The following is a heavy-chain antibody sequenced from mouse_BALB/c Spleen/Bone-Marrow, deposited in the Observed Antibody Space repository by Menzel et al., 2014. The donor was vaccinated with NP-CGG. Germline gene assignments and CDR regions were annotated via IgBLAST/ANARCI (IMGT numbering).Heavy chain of an antibody. D-gene: IGHD4-1*01. J-gene: IGHJ3*01. V-gene: IGHV6-6*02. Sequence: EVKLMESGGGLVQPGGSMKLSCVASGFTFSNYWMNWVRQSPEKGLEWVAEIRLKSYNYATHYAESVKGRFTISRDDSKSRVYQQMNNLRAEDTGIYYCTTGLAYWGQGTLVTVSA. CDR3: TTGLAY. CDR2: IRLKSYNYAT. CDR1: GFTFSNYW.